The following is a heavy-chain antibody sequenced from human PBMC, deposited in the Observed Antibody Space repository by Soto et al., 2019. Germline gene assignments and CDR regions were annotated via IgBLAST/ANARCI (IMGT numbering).Heavy chain of an antibody. Sequence: GSLRLCCVSAGFSFGSYAVTWVRQAPGKGLEWVSTISGSDGKTFYADAVKGRFSISRDISQSNLYLQMNSLRADDTAIYYCARWSYLDYWGQGTRVTVSS. V-gene: IGHV3-23*01. CDR2: ISGSDGKT. J-gene: IGHJ4*02. CDR3: ARWSYLDY. D-gene: IGHD3-3*01. CDR1: GFSFGSYA.